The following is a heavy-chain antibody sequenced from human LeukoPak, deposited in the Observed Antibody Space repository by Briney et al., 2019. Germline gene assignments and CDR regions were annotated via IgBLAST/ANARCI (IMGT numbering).Heavy chain of an antibody. D-gene: IGHD6-6*01. CDR3: ARHFAYSSSSYFDY. Sequence: SETLSLTCSVSGGPVSNYYWSWIRQPPGKGLEWIGYVYYTGSTNYNPSLKSRVTMFEDKSKNQFSLRLYSVTVADTAVYYCARHFAYSSSSYFDYWGQGSLVTVSS. CDR1: GGPVSNYY. V-gene: IGHV4-59*08. J-gene: IGHJ4*02. CDR2: VYYTGST.